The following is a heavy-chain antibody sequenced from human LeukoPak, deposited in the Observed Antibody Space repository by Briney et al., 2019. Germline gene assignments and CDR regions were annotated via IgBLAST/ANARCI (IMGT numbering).Heavy chain of an antibody. D-gene: IGHD3-9*01. J-gene: IGHJ4*02. Sequence: PSQTLSLTCAVSGGSISSGDYSWSWIRQPPGKGLEWIGYIYHSGSTYYNPSLKSRVIISVDRSKNQFSLKLSSVTAAGTAVYYCARTRADILDYWGQGTLVTVSS. CDR3: ARTRADILDY. V-gene: IGHV4-30-2*01. CDR1: GGSISSGDYS. CDR2: IYHSGST.